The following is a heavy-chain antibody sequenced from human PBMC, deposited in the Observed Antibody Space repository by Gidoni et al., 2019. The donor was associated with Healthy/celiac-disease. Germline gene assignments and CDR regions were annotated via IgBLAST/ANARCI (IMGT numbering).Heavy chain of an antibody. CDR3: AKRAYDSSGYYYPFDY. Sequence: EVQLLESGGGLVQPGGSLRLSCAASGFTFSRYAMSWVRQAPGKGLEWVSAISGSVGSTYYADSVKGRFTISRDNSKNTLYLQMNSLRAEDTAVYYCAKRAYDSSGYYYPFDYWGQGTLVTVSS. D-gene: IGHD3-22*01. J-gene: IGHJ4*02. CDR1: GFTFSRYA. V-gene: IGHV3-23*01. CDR2: ISGSVGST.